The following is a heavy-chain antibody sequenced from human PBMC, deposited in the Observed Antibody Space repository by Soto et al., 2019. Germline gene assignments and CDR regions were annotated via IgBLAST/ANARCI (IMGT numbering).Heavy chain of an antibody. D-gene: IGHD5-12*01. J-gene: IGHJ5*02. CDR2: INTGNGNT. V-gene: IGHV1-3*04. CDR1: GITSTTYA. CDR3: ARAISGYVT. Sequence: ASVKVSCKASGITSTTYAIHWVRQVPGQGLEWMGWINTGNGNTRYSQRFLGRVSLTTDTSASTVSMDLSSLTSEDTAVYYCARAISGYVTWGQGTLVTVSS.